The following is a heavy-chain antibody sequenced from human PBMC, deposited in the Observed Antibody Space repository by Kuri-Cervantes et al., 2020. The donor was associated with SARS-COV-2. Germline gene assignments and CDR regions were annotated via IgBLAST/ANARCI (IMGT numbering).Heavy chain of an antibody. D-gene: IGHD2-2*02. CDR3: AKAGEYQLLYGPYYYGMDV. J-gene: IGHJ6*02. V-gene: IGHV3-30*04. Sequence: LSLTCVASGFTFRTYAVHWVRQPPGKGLKWVAVISYDESNKYYADSVKGRFTISRDNSKNTLYLQMNSLRAEDTAVYYCAKAGEYQLLYGPYYYGMDVCGQGTTVTSSS. CDR1: GFTFRTYA. CDR2: ISYDESNK.